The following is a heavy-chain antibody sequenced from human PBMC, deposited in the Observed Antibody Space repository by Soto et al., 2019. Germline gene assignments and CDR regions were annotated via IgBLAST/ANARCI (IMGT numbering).Heavy chain of an antibody. CDR1: GFTFSSYA. V-gene: IGHV3-30-3*01. Sequence: QVQLVESGGGVVQPGRSLRLSCAASGFTFSSYAMHWVRQAPGKGLEWVAVISYDGSNKYYADSVKGRFTISRDNSKNTLDLQMNRLRAEDTAVYYWARDRRAFDYWGQGTLVTVSS. CDR3: ARDRRAFDY. CDR2: ISYDGSNK. J-gene: IGHJ4*02.